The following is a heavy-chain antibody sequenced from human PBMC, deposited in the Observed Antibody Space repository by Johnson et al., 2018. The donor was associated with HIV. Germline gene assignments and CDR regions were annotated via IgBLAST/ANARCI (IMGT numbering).Heavy chain of an antibody. J-gene: IGHJ3*02. D-gene: IGHD6-6*01. V-gene: IGHV3-9*01. CDR3: ARDGRGEQLVDQGDAFDI. Sequence: VQLVESVGGLVQPGRSLRLSCAASGFTLDDYAMHWVRQAPGKGLEWVSGISWNSGSIGYADSVKGRFTISRDNAKNSLYLQMNSLRAEDTALYFCARDGRGEQLVDQGDAFDIWGQGTMVTVSS. CDR1: GFTLDDYA. CDR2: ISWNSGSI.